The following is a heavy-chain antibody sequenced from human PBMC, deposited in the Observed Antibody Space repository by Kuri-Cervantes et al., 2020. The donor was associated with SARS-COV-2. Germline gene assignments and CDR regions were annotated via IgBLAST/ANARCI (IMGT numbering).Heavy chain of an antibody. CDR2: INADGDST. D-gene: IGHD3-3*01. J-gene: IGHJ4*02. CDR1: RFSFSSYA. CDR3: ASHPKRFLEWLFDY. Sequence: GESLKISCAASRFSFSSYAMSWVRQAPGKGLEWVSGINADGDSTYYADSVKGRFTISRDNAKNSLYLQMNSLRAEDTALYYCASHPKRFLEWLFDYWGQGTLVTVSS. V-gene: IGHV3-23*01.